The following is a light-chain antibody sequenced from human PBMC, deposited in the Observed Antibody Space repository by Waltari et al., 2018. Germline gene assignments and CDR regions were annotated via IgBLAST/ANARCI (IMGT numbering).Light chain of an antibody. CDR1: IADGGTSNY. CDR3: SSYTDKNTLV. V-gene: IGLV2-14*01. CDR2: EVS. J-gene: IGLJ1*01. Sequence: QSALTQPASVSGSPGQSITISCTGTIADGGTSNYISWHQHPPGKAPKVIISEVSHRPSGISDRCSGSKSGNTASLTISGLRPEDEADYYCSSYTDKNTLVFGSGTKVNVL.